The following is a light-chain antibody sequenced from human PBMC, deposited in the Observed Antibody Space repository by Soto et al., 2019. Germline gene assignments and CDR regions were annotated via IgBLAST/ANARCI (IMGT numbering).Light chain of an antibody. CDR1: QSVSDSY. CDR2: DAS. V-gene: IGKV3-20*01. CDR3: QQYGSSPIT. J-gene: IGKJ3*01. Sequence: EIVLTQSPGTLSLSPGERATLSCRASQSVSDSYLAWYQQKPGQAPRLLIYDASSRATGIPDRFSGSGSGTEFTLTISRLEAEDFAVYYCQQYGSSPITFGPGTKVDIK.